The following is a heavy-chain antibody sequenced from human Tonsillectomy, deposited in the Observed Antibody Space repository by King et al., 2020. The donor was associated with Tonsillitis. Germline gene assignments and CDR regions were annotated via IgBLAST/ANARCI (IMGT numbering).Heavy chain of an antibody. CDR3: ARDRGVVGARGAFDY. CDR1: GYTFTNFG. V-gene: IGHV1-18*01. Sequence: QLVQSGAEVKKPGASVKVSCKASGYTFTNFGITWVRQAPGQGLEWMGWISGYNGNTNYAQKLQDRVTMTTDTSTNTDYMELRSLPSDGTAVYYCARDRGVVGARGAFDYWGQGTLVTVSS. J-gene: IGHJ4*02. CDR2: ISGYNGNT. D-gene: IGHD1-26*01.